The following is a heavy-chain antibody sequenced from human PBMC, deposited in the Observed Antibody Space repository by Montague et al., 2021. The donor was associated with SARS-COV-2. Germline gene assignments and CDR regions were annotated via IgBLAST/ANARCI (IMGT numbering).Heavy chain of an antibody. CDR2: IYYSGST. J-gene: IGHJ6*02. D-gene: IGHD4-23*01. CDR3: ARLVETYYYYYSMDV. CDR1: GGSISSSSYY. V-gene: IGHV4-39*01. Sequence: SETLSLTCTVSGGSISSSSYYWGWIRQPPGKGLEWIGSIYYSGSTYYNPSLKSRVTISVDTSKNQFSLKLSSVTAADTAVYYCARLVETYYYYYSMDVWGQGTTVTVSS.